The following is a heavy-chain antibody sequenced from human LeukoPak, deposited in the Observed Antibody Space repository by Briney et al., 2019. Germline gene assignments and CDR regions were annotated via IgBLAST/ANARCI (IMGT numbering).Heavy chain of an antibody. CDR2: MYTGGGR. CDR1: GFTISDHY. Sequence: PGGSLRLSCAASGFTISDHYMSWVRQPPGKGLEWVSVMYTGGGRYYGDSVKGRFTISRDNSKNTVFLQMNSLRVEDTALYYCTRGQSYCGADCYSDWGQGTLVTVSS. D-gene: IGHD2-21*02. V-gene: IGHV3-66*01. CDR3: TRGQSYCGADCYSD. J-gene: IGHJ4*02.